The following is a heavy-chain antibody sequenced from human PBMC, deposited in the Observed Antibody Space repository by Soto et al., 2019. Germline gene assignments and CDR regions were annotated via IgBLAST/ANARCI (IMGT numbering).Heavy chain of an antibody. D-gene: IGHD6-19*01. V-gene: IGHV1-2*04. J-gene: IGHJ3*02. CDR3: ARGGSAVANDAFDI. Sequence: ASVKVSFKASGYTFTGYYMHWVRQAPGQGLEWMGWINPNSGGTNYAQKFQGWVTMTRDTSISTAYMELSRLRSDDTAVYYCARGGSAVANDAFDIWGRGTMVTVSS. CDR2: INPNSGGT. CDR1: GYTFTGYY.